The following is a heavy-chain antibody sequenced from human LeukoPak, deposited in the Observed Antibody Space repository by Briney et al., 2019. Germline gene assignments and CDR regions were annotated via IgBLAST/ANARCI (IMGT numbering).Heavy chain of an antibody. Sequence: SETLSLTCTVSGGSISSSSYYWGWIRQPTGKGLEWIGSIYYSGSTYYNPSLKSRVTISVDTSKNQFSLKLSSVTAADTAVYYCARHFMVRGVPYYFDYWGQGTLVTVSS. J-gene: IGHJ4*02. D-gene: IGHD3-10*01. CDR1: GGSISSSSYY. CDR2: IYYSGST. V-gene: IGHV4-39*01. CDR3: ARHFMVRGVPYYFDY.